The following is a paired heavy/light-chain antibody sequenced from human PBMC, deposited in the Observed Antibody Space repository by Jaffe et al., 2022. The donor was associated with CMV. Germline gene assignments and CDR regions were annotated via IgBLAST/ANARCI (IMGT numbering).Heavy chain of an antibody. D-gene: IGHD3-9*01. V-gene: IGHV4-34*01. CDR1: GGSFSGYY. CDR2: INHSGST. CDR3: ARGRRMGTYYDILTGPPFDY. Sequence: QVQLQQWGAGLLKPSETLSLTCAVYGGSFSGYYWSWIRQPPGKGLEWIGEINHSGSTNYNPSLKSRVTISVDTSKNQFSLKLSSVTAADTAVYYCARGRRMGTYYDILTGPPFDYWGQGTLVTVSS. J-gene: IGHJ4*02.
Light chain of an antibody. J-gene: IGKJ2*01. CDR2: AAS. V-gene: IGKV1-17*03. Sequence: DIQMTQSPSAMSASVGDRVTITCRASQGISNYLAWFQQKPGKVPKRLIYAASSLQSGVPSRFSGSGSGTEFTLTISSLQPEDFATYYCLQHNSYPPYTFGQGTKLEIK. CDR1: QGISNY. CDR3: LQHNSYPPYT.